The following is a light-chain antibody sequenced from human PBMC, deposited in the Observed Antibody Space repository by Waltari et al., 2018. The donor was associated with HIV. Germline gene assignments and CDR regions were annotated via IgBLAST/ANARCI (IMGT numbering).Light chain of an antibody. Sequence: SALTQPRSVSGSPGQSITISCTGTRRHVVGDNYVSWYNQHPGKAPKHLDSDVNQRPSGVPDRFSGAQSGNTASLTIPGLQSEHEAHYYCCSYAGISTFVVFGGGTKLTVL. CDR1: RRHVVGDNY. V-gene: IGLV2-11*02. CDR2: DVN. CDR3: CSYAGISTFVV. J-gene: IGLJ2*01.